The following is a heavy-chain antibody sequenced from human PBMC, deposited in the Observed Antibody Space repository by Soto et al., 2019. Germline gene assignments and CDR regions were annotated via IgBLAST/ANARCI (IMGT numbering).Heavy chain of an antibody. V-gene: IGHV4-59*01. D-gene: IGHD3-16*02. J-gene: IGHJ4*02. CDR3: ARGGYVWGSYRYYFDY. CDR1: GGSISSYY. Sequence: PSETLSLTCTVSGGSISSYYWSWIRQPPGKGLEWIGYIYYSGSTNYNPSLKSRVTISVDTSKNQFSLKMSSVTAADTAVFFCARGGYVWGSYRYYFDYWGQGTLVTVS. CDR2: IYYSGST.